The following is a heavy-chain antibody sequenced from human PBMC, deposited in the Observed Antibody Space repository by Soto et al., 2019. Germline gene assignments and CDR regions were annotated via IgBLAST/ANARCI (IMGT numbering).Heavy chain of an antibody. V-gene: IGHV1-46*01. CDR3: ARDGDRGYSSVDGMDV. D-gene: IGHD5-18*01. CDR2: INPSGGST. CDR1: GYTFTSYY. J-gene: IGHJ6*02. Sequence: QVQLVQSGAEVKKPGASVKVSCKASGYTFTSYYMHWVRQAPGQGLEWMGIINPSGGSTSYAQKFQGRVTMTRDTSTSTGYMELSSLRSEDTAVYYCARDGDRGYSSVDGMDVWGQGTTVTVSS.